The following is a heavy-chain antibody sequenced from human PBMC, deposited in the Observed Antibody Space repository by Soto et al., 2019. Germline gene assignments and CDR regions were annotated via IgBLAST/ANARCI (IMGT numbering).Heavy chain of an antibody. Sequence: QVQLVESGGGVVQPGRSLRLSCAASGFTFSSYGMHWVRQAPGKGLEWVALISYDGSNKYYADSVKGRFTISRDNSKNKLYLRMNSLRAEDTAVYYCAGGWNYGGLDYWGQGTLVTVSS. CDR3: AGGWNYGGLDY. CDR1: GFTFSSYG. D-gene: IGHD1-7*01. V-gene: IGHV3-30*03. J-gene: IGHJ4*02. CDR2: ISYDGSNK.